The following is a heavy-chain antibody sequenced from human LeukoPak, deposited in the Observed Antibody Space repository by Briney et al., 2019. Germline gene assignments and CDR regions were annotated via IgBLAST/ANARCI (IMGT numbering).Heavy chain of an antibody. Sequence: ASVKVSCKASGYTFTGYYMHWVRQAPGQGLEWMGWINPNSGGTNYAQKFQGRVTMTRDTSISTAYMELSRLRSDDTAVYYCARDTGILSWFDPWGQGTLVTVSS. J-gene: IGHJ5*02. D-gene: IGHD2-15*01. CDR1: GYTFTGYY. V-gene: IGHV1-2*02. CDR3: ARDTGILSWFDP. CDR2: INPNSGGT.